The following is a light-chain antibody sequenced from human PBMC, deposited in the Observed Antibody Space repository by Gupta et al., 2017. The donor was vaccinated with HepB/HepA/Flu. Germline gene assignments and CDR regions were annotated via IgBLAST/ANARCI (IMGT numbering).Light chain of an antibody. CDR3: QQSYSTLFT. V-gene: IGKV1-39*01. CDR1: QSIISY. Sequence: DIQMTQSPSSLSPSVGDRVTITCRASQSIISYLNWYQQKPGKAPKLLIYAASSLQSGVPSRFSGSGSGTDFTLTISSLQPEDFATYYCQQSYSTLFTFGPGTKVDIK. J-gene: IGKJ3*01. CDR2: AAS.